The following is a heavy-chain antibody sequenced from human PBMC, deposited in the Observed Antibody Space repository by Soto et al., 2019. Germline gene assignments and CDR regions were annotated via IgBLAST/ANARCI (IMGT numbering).Heavy chain of an antibody. D-gene: IGHD6-13*01. CDR2: IYYSGST. Sequence: SETLSLTCTLSGGSISSGGYYWSWIRQHPGKGLEWIGYIYYSGSTYYNPSLKSRVTISVDTSKNQFSLKLNSVTAADTAVYYCASRHSSPYFDYWGQGTLVTVSS. J-gene: IGHJ4*02. V-gene: IGHV4-30-4*08. CDR3: ASRHSSPYFDY. CDR1: GGSISSGGYY.